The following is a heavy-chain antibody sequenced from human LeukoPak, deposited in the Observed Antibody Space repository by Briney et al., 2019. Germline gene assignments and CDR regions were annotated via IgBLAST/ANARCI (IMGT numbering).Heavy chain of an antibody. CDR1: GFTFSKYW. CDR2: INTDGTVT. CDR3: ATKQWLAPPPDS. Sequence: GGSLRLSCAASGFTFSKYWMFWVRQAPGKGLESVSRINTDGTVTTYADSAKGRFTVSRDNADNTMFLQMNSVRDEDTAVYYCATKQWLAPPPDSWGQGTPVTVSS. D-gene: IGHD6-19*01. V-gene: IGHV3-74*01. J-gene: IGHJ4*02.